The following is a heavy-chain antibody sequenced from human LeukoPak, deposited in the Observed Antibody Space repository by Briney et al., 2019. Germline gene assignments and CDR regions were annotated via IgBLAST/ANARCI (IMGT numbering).Heavy chain of an antibody. V-gene: IGHV3-23*01. CDR2: TSGSGSTT. Sequence: GGSLRLSCVASGFTFSSHAMTWVRQAPGKGLEWVSATSGSGSTTYYTDSVKGRFTISRDNSKNTLYLQMNSLRAEDTAVYYCARDRYSSGWCFFDHWGQGTPVTVSS. CDR3: ARDRYSSGWCFFDH. CDR1: GFTFSSHA. J-gene: IGHJ4*02. D-gene: IGHD6-19*01.